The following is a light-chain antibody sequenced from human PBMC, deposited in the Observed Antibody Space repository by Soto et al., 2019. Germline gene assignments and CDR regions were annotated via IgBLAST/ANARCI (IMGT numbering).Light chain of an antibody. CDR2: GAS. Sequence: EIVMTQSPATLSVSPGERATLSCRASQSVSSNFAWYQQKPGQAPRLLIYGASTRATGIPARFSGSGSGTEFSLTVSSLQSEDCAVYYCEQYNNWPPWTFGEGTEVEIK. CDR3: EQYNNWPPWT. V-gene: IGKV3-15*01. CDR1: QSVSSN. J-gene: IGKJ1*01.